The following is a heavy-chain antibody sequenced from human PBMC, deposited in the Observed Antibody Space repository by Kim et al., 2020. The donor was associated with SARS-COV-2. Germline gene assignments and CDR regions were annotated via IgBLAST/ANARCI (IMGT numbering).Heavy chain of an antibody. V-gene: IGHV3-30*02. CDR3: AKDRGYRIAAAGYFDY. J-gene: IGHJ4*02. Sequence: SVKGRFTISRDNSKNTLYLQMNSLRAEDTAVYYCAKDRGYRIAAAGYFDYWGQGTLVTVSS. D-gene: IGHD6-13*01.